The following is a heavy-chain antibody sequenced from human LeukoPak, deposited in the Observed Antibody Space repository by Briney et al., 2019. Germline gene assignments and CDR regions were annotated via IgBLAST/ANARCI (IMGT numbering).Heavy chain of an antibody. Sequence: ASVKVSCKASGYTFTGYYMHWVRQAPGQGLEWMGWINPNSGGTNYAQKFQGRVTMTRDTSISTAYMELSSLRSEDTAVYYCARAAPRGVYYDSSGYRDYWGQGTLVTVSS. V-gene: IGHV1-2*02. J-gene: IGHJ4*02. CDR2: INPNSGGT. D-gene: IGHD3-22*01. CDR1: GYTFTGYY. CDR3: ARAAPRGVYYDSSGYRDY.